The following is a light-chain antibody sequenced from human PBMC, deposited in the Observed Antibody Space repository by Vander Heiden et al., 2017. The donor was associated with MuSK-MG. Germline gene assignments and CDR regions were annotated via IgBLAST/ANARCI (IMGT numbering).Light chain of an antibody. CDR3: KQGLQTPLT. CDR1: RSRLHSSGDNY. V-gene: IGKV2-28*01. Sequence: DIVMMQSPLSLPVASVEAAAISCRCSRSRLHSSGDNYLDWYVQKPGQSPQLLIYLGSSRACGVPDRFNGSGSGTDFTLKINTVEADDVGIYYCKQGLQTPLTFGGGTTVEIK. CDR2: LGS. J-gene: IGKJ4*01.